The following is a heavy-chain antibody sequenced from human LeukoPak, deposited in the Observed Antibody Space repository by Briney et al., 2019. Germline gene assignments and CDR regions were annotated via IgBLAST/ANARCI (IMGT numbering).Heavy chain of an antibody. D-gene: IGHD2-15*01. CDR1: GGSFSGYY. V-gene: IGHV4-34*01. Sequence: SETLSLTCAVYGGSFSGYYWSWIRQPPGKGLEWIGEINHSGSTNYNPSLKSRVTISVDTSKNQFSLKLSSVTAADTAVYYCARVWYCSGGSCYSAVPPDYWGQGTLVTVSS. CDR2: INHSGST. CDR3: ARVWYCSGGSCYSAVPPDY. J-gene: IGHJ4*02.